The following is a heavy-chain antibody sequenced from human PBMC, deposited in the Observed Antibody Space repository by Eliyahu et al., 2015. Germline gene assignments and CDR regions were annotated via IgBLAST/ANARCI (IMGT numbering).Heavy chain of an antibody. CDR2: INHSGST. J-gene: IGHJ6*02. D-gene: IGHD4/OR15-4a*01. V-gene: IGHV4-34*01. Sequence: QVQLQQWGAGLLKPSETLSLTCAVYGGSFSGYYWSWIRQPPGKGLEWIGEINHSGSTNYNPSLKSRVTISVDTSKNQFSLKLSSVTAADTAVYYCARGVLYGMDVWGQGTTVTVSS. CDR3: ARGVLYGMDV. CDR1: GGSFSGYY.